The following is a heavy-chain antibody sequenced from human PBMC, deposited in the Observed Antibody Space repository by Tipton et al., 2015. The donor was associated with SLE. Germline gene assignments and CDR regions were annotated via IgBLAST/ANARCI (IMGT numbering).Heavy chain of an antibody. CDR2: INPNSGGT. J-gene: IGHJ2*01. CDR3: AGDLGAADRYWYFDL. D-gene: IGHD6-13*01. CDR1: GYTFTGYY. Sequence: QLVQSGAEVKKHGASVKVSCRASGYTFTGYYMHWVRQAPGQGLEWMGWINPNSGGTNYAQKFQGRVTMTRDTSISTAYMELSRLRSDDTAVYYCAGDLGAADRYWYFDLWGRGTLVTVSS. V-gene: IGHV1-2*02.